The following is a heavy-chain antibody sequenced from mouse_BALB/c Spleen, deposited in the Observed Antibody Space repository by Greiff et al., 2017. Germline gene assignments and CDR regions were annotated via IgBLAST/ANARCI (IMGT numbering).Heavy chain of an antibody. V-gene: IGHV3-2*02. Sequence: DVKLVESGPGLVKPSQSLSLTCTVTGYSITSDYAWNWIRQFPGNKLEWMGYISYSGSTSYNPSLKSRISITRDTSKNQFFLQLNSVTTEDTATYYCARERPLGLGAMDYWGQGTSVTVSS. J-gene: IGHJ4*01. CDR1: GYSITSDYA. D-gene: IGHD3-3*01. CDR3: ARERPLGLGAMDY. CDR2: ISYSGST.